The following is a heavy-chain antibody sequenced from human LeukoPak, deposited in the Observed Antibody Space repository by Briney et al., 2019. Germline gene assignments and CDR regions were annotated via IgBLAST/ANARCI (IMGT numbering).Heavy chain of an antibody. CDR2: INPNSGGT. CDR1: GYTFTGYY. D-gene: IGHD6-13*01. J-gene: IGHJ4*02. CDR3: ARLALPYSSSWYYFDS. Sequence: ASVKVSCKASGYTFTGYYMHWVRQAPGQGLEWMGWINPNSGGTNYAQKFQGRVTMTRDTSISTAYMELSRLRSDDTAVYYCARLALPYSSSWYYFDSWGQGTLVTVSS. V-gene: IGHV1-2*02.